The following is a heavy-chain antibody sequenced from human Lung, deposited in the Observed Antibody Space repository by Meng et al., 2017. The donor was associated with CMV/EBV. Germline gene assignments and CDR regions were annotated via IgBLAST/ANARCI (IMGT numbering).Heavy chain of an antibody. CDR2: ISYDGSNK. Sequence: LSLTCAASGFTFSSYAMHWVRQAPGKGLEWVAVISYDGSNKYYADSVKGRFTISRDNSKNTLYLQMNSLRAEDTAVYYCARAQERYRVTMIVVVITEYYYGMDVWGQGTTVTVSS. D-gene: IGHD3-22*01. J-gene: IGHJ6*02. CDR3: ARAQERYRVTMIVVVITEYYYGMDV. CDR1: GFTFSSYA. V-gene: IGHV3-30-3*01.